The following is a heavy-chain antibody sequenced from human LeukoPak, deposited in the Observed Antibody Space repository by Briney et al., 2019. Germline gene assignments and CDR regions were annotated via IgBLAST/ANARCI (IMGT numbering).Heavy chain of an antibody. CDR2: ISGNGRST. CDR3: AKEYYVLLVYALGGSFDY. V-gene: IGHV3-23*01. J-gene: IGHJ4*02. D-gene: IGHD2-8*02. CDR1: GFTFSSYA. Sequence: GGSLRLSCAASGFTFSSYAMSWVRQAPGKGLEWVSTISGNGRSTYYGDSVKGRFTISRDNSKNTLSLQMNSLRAEDKAVYYCAKEYYVLLVYALGGSFDYWGRGTLVTVSS.